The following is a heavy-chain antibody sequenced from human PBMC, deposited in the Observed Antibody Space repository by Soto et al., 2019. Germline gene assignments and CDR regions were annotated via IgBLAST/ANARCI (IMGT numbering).Heavy chain of an antibody. V-gene: IGHV3-7*03. CDR2: IKHDGSVQ. CDR3: ARAPYSNAWYRFDL. CDR1: GFTFSGSW. J-gene: IGHJ4*02. Sequence: GGSLRLSCEASGFTFSGSWMSWVRQAPGKGLGWVADIKHDGSVQYYVDSVKGRFTISRDNAKKLLYLQMNGLRAEDTALYYCARAPYSNAWYRFDLWGQGTLVTVSS. D-gene: IGHD4-4*01.